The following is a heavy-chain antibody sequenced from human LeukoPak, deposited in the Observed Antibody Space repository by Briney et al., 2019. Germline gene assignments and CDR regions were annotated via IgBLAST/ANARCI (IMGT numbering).Heavy chain of an antibody. Sequence: SETLSLTCTVSGVSISSYYWSWIRRPPGKGLEWIGYIYHSGSTNYNPSLKSRVTISVDTSKNQFSLKLSSVTAADTAVYCCARGYCSGGSCYSYYYYNYMDVWGKGTTVTVSS. D-gene: IGHD2-15*01. V-gene: IGHV4-59*12. J-gene: IGHJ6*03. CDR2: IYHSGST. CDR1: GVSISSYY. CDR3: ARGYCSGGSCYSYYYYNYMDV.